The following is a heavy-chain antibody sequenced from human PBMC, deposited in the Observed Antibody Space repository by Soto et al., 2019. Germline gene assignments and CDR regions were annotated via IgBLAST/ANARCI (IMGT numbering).Heavy chain of an antibody. D-gene: IGHD6-19*01. CDR2: IWYDGSNK. V-gene: IGHV3-33*01. J-gene: IGHJ6*02. CDR1: GFTFSSYG. CDR3: GRDRKGQWLVHYYYYGMDV. Sequence: GGSLRLSCAASGFTFSSYGMHWVRQAPGKGLEWVAVIWYDGSNKYYADSVKGRFTISRDNSKNTLYLQMNSLRAEDTAVYYCGRDRKGQWLVHYYYYGMDVWGQGTTVTVSS.